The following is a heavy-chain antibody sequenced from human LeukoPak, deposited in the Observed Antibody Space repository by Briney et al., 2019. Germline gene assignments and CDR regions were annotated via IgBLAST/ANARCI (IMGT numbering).Heavy chain of an antibody. Sequence: SGPALVKPTQTLTLTCTFSGLSLSPSGPYVGWIRQSPGKALEWLELIDWDDDKYYSTSLKTRLTISKDTSKNQVVLTMTNMDPVDTATYYCARERDIYGASFDYWGQGTLVTVPS. CDR3: ARERDIYGASFDY. CDR2: IDWDDDK. CDR1: GLSLSPSGPY. D-gene: IGHD4/OR15-4a*01. J-gene: IGHJ4*02. V-gene: IGHV2-70*01.